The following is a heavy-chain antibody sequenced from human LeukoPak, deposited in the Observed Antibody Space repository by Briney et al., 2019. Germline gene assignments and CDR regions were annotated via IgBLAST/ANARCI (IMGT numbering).Heavy chain of an antibody. V-gene: IGHV3-74*01. J-gene: IGHJ4*02. D-gene: IGHD2-2*01. CDR3: ARGNQQLPRSTPDY. Sequence: QPGGSLRLSCAVSGFTFSSSWMHWVRQAPGKGLVWVSHIKTDGSTTAYADSVKGRITISRDNAKNTLYLQLNSLRAEDTGVYYCARGNQQLPRSTPDYWGQGTLVTVSS. CDR2: IKTDGSTT. CDR1: GFTFSSSW.